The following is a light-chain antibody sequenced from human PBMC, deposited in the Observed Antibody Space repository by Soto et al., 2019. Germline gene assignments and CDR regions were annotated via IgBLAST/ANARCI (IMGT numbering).Light chain of an antibody. CDR1: QSVGTS. Sequence: EVELTHSPGSLSLSPGERATHSRRASQSVGTSLNWYQQKHGKAPRLLIYDAFTRATDIPERFSGSGSGTEFTLTISSLQPEDFETYYCQQHGQSPITFGQGTQLEIK. CDR3: QQHGQSPIT. CDR2: DAF. V-gene: IGKV3-11*01. J-gene: IGKJ5*01.